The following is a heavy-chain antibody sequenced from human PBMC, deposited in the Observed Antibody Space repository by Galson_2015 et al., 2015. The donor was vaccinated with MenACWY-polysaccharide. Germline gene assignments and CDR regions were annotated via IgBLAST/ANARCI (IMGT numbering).Heavy chain of an antibody. V-gene: IGHV3-74*01. J-gene: IGHJ6*02. Sequence: SLRLSCAASGFTFSDYRMHWVRHAAGRGLVWVSRVNSDGSGTNYADCVQGRFTISRDSAKSTLYLQMNSLSAEDTGVYYCARDYEFWVSYGIYNNGLDVWGQGSTVTVSS. D-gene: IGHD3-16*01. CDR2: VNSDGSGT. CDR1: GFTFSDYR. CDR3: ARDYEFWVSYGIYNNGLDV.